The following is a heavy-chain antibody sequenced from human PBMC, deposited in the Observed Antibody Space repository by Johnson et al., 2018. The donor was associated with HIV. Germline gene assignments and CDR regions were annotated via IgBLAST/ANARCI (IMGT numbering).Heavy chain of an antibody. V-gene: IGHV3-74*01. CDR3: ARDRDFESARHAFDI. Sequence: VQLVESGGGLVQPGGSLRLSCAASGFTFINYWMHWVRQAPGKGLVWVSRMNAAGKSTTYADSVTGRFTISRDNAKNSLYLQMNSLRAEDTALYYCARDRDFESARHAFDIWGQGTMVTVSS. J-gene: IGHJ3*02. CDR2: MNAAGKST. CDR1: GFTFINYW.